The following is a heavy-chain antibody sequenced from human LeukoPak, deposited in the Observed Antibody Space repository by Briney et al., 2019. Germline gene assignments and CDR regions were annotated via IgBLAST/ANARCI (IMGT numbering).Heavy chain of an antibody. CDR1: GFTFTNYE. CDR2: ISSSSSV. J-gene: IGHJ4*02. V-gene: IGHV3-48*03. Sequence: GSLRLSCAASGFTFTNYEMNWVRQAPGKGLEWVSYISSSSSVYYADSVKGRFTISRDNAKNSVYLQMNSLRAEDTAVYYCASQWFGDFYFDYWGQGTLVTVSS. D-gene: IGHD3-10*01. CDR3: ASQWFGDFYFDY.